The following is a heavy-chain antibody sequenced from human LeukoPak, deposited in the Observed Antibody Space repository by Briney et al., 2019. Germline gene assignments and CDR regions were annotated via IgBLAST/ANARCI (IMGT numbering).Heavy chain of an antibody. CDR2: INSDGSTT. J-gene: IGHJ4*02. D-gene: IGHD3-22*01. CDR3: ARDLYYHSRGDY. Sequence: PGGSLRLSCAASGFTFSSYWMHWVRQTPGKGLVWVSLINSDGSTTSYADSVKGRFTISRDNAKNTLYLQMSSLRAEDTALYYCARDLYYHSRGDYWGQGTLV. CDR1: GFTFSSYW. V-gene: IGHV3-74*01.